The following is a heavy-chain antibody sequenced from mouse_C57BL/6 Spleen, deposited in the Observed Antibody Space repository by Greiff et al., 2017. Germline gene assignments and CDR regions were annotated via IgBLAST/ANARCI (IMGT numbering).Heavy chain of an antibody. Sequence: VKLVESGPGLVAPSQSLSITCTVSGFSLTSYGVHWVRQPPGKGLEWLVVIWSDGSTTYNSALKSRLSISKDNSKSQVFLKMNSLQTDDTAMYYCARHKRANNYYAMDYWGQGTSVTVSS. J-gene: IGHJ4*01. CDR1: GFSLTSYG. D-gene: IGHD3-1*01. V-gene: IGHV2-6-1*01. CDR2: IWSDGST. CDR3: ARHKRANNYYAMDY.